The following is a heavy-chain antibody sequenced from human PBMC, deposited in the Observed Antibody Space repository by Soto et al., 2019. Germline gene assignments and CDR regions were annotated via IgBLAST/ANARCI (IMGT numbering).Heavy chain of an antibody. CDR3: ATLNDIAAAGDYYYGMEV. CDR2: IDPSDSYT. V-gene: IGHV5-10-1*01. J-gene: IGHJ6*02. D-gene: IGHD6-13*01. Sequence: ESLKISCRGSGYSFTSYWISWVRQMPGKGLEWMGRIDPSDSYTNYSPSFQGHINISADKSSSTAYLQWSSLKASDTAMYYCATLNDIAAAGDYYYGMEVWGQGTTVTVSS. CDR1: GYSFTSYW.